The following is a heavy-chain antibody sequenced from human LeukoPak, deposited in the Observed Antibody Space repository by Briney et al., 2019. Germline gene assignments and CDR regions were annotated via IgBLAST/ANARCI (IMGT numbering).Heavy chain of an antibody. V-gene: IGHV1-69*06. Sequence: GSSVKVSCKASGGTFSSYAISWVRHAPGQGLEWMGGIIPIFGTANYAQKFQGRVTITADKSTSTAYMELSSLRSEDTAVYYCARHSSKVAPIDYWGQGTLVTVSS. J-gene: IGHJ4*02. CDR1: GGTFSSYA. CDR2: IIPIFGTA. CDR3: ARHSSKVAPIDY. D-gene: IGHD2-15*01.